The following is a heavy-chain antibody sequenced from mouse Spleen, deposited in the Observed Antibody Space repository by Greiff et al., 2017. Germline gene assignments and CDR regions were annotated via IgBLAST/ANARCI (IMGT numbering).Heavy chain of an antibody. CDR3: GRRGGDYGSRTGAMDY. Sequence: EVKLMESGGGLVKPGGSLKLSCAASGFTFSDYGMHWVRQAPEKGLEWVAYISSGSSTIYYADTVKGRFTISRDNAKNTLFLQMTSLRSEEKGMYYSGRRGGDYGSRTGAMDYWGQGTSVTVSS. CDR2: ISSGSSTI. CDR1: GFTFSDYG. D-gene: IGHD1-1*01. J-gene: IGHJ4*01. V-gene: IGHV5-17*01.